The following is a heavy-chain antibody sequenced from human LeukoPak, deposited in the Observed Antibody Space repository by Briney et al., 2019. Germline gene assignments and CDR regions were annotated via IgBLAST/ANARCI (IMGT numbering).Heavy chain of an antibody. J-gene: IGHJ5*02. CDR1: GGSISSGSYY. D-gene: IGHD2-21*01. CDR3: VREVWSHNCFDP. Sequence: SETLSLTCTVSGGSISSGSYYWSWIRQPAGKGLEWIGRINSRGSTNYNPSLKSRVTISVDTSKNQFSLKLASVTAADTALYYCVREVWSHNCFDPWGQGALVTVSS. V-gene: IGHV4-61*02. CDR2: INSRGST.